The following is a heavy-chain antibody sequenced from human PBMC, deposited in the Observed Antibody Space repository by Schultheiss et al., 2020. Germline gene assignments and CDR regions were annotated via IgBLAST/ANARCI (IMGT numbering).Heavy chain of an antibody. J-gene: IGHJ6*02. Sequence: GGSLRLSCAASGFTFSSYSMNWVRQAPGKGLEWVSSISSSSSYIYYADSVKGRFTISRDNSKNTLYLQMNSLRAEDTAVYYCARDQGVAYSSGWYEGYGMDVWGQGTTVTVSS. D-gene: IGHD6-19*01. V-gene: IGHV3-21*01. CDR3: ARDQGVAYSSGWYEGYGMDV. CDR1: GFTFSSYS. CDR2: ISSSSSYI.